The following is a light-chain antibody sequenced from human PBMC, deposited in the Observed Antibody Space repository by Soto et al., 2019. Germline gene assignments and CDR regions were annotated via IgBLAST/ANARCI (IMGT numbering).Light chain of an antibody. J-gene: IGKJ4*01. CDR3: QPYQSYNSGPLT. V-gene: IGKV1-27*01. Sequence: DLQMTQSPASLSASVGDRVTITCRASQGISKYLAWYQQKPGKVPKLLIYAASILQPGVPSRFSGTGSVTDFTLTISSLQPEDVATYYCQPYQSYNSGPLTFGGGTKVDLK. CDR2: AAS. CDR1: QGISKY.